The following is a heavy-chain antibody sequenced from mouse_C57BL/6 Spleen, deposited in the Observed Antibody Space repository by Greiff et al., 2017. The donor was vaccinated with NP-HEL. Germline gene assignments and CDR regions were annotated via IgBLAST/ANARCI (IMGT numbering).Heavy chain of an antibody. Sequence: EVKLMESEGGLVQPGSSMKLSCTASGFTFSDYYMAWVRQVPEKGLEWVANINYDGSSTYYLDSLKSRFIISRDNAKNILYLQMSSLKSEDTATYYCARVIYYSNYFDYWGQGTTLTVSS. D-gene: IGHD2-5*01. CDR2: INYDGSST. CDR1: GFTFSDYY. J-gene: IGHJ2*01. CDR3: ARVIYYSNYFDY. V-gene: IGHV5-16*01.